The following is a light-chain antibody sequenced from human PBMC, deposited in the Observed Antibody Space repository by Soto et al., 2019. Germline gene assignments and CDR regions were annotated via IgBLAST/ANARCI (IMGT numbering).Light chain of an antibody. V-gene: IGKV1-5*03. CDR1: QSINNW. CDR3: QQYNSYSVT. CDR2: DAS. J-gene: IGKJ1*01. Sequence: DIQMTQSPSTLSASVGDRVTITCRASQSINNWLAWYQQKPGKAPKVLIYDASTLESGVPSRFSGSGSGTEFTLTISSLQPDDFATYYCQQYNSYSVTFGQGTKVEVK.